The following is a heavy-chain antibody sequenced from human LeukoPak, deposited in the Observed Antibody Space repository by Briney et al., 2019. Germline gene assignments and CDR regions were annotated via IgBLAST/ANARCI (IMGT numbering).Heavy chain of an antibody. D-gene: IGHD4-23*01. CDR3: ARDPARSYGGKWAFDI. Sequence: SETLSLTCTVSGGSISSSSYYWGWIRQPPGKGLEWIGNIFYSGSTYYNPSLKSRVTISVDTSKNQFSLRLSSVTAADTAAYYCARDPARSYGGKWAFDIWGQGTTVTVSS. CDR2: IFYSGST. J-gene: IGHJ3*02. CDR1: GGSISSSSYY. V-gene: IGHV4-39*07.